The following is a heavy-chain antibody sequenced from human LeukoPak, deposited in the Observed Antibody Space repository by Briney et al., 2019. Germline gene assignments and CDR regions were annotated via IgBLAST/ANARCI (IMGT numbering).Heavy chain of an antibody. D-gene: IGHD3-10*01. CDR2: IIPIFGTA. V-gene: IGHV1-69*05. Sequence: SVKVSCKASGGTFSSYAISWVRQAPGQGLEWMGGIIPIFGTANYAQKFQGRVTMTRNTSISTAYMELSSLRSEDTAVYYCARGTYYYGSGSSNWFDPWGQGTLVTVSS. CDR1: GGTFSSYA. J-gene: IGHJ5*02. CDR3: ARGTYYYGSGSSNWFDP.